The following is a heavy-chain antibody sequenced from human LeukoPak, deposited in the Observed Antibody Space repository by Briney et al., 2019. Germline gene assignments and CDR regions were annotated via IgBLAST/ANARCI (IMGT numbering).Heavy chain of an antibody. J-gene: IGHJ6*03. D-gene: IGHD3-16*01. V-gene: IGHV3-23*01. CDR2: ITGSGGST. CDR3: ARGIMTPYYMDV. CDR1: GFTFSSYG. Sequence: PGGSLRLSCAASGFTFSSYGMSWVRQAPGKGLEWVSGITGSGGSTYYADSVKGRFTISRDNARNSLYLQMNSLRAEDTAVYYCARGIMTPYYMDVWGKGTTVSVS.